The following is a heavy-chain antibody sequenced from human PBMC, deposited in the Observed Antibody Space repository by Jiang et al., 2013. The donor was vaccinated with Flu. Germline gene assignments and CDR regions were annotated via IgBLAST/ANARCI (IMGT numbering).Heavy chain of an antibody. D-gene: IGHD6-13*01. CDR3: AAQWAGALAAAVDS. CDR1: AVNINSFA. CDR2: ISNDGSKD. V-gene: IGHV3-30-3*01. Sequence: SCAGSAVNINSFAIHWVRQAPGKGLEWVAVISNDGSKDFYADSVKGRFTGSRDRSRNTVYLQMNNPRSDDTAVYFCAAQWAGALAAAVDSWGQGTLAIVSS. J-gene: IGHJ4*02.